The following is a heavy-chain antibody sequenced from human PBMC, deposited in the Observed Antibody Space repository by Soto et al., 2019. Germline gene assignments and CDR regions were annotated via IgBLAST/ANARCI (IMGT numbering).Heavy chain of an antibody. V-gene: IGHV1-69*04. J-gene: IGHJ4*02. CDR1: GGTFSSYT. CDR3: AREGYSYRYYFDY. Sequence: SVKVSCKASGGTFSSYTISWVRQAPGQGLEWMGRIIPILGIANYAQKFQGGVTITADKSTSTAYMELSSLRSEDTAVYYCAREGYSYRYYFDYWGQGTLVTVSS. CDR2: IIPILGIA. D-gene: IGHD5-18*01.